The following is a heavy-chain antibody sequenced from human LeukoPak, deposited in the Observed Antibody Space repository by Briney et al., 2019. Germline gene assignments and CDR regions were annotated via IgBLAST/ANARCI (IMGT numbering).Heavy chain of an antibody. D-gene: IGHD1-26*01. V-gene: IGHV1-18*01. Sequence: ASVKVSCKSSGYTFTSYAISWVRQAPGQGLEWMGWISAYNGNTNYAQKLQGRVTMTTDTSTSTAYMELRSLRSDDTAVCYCARDLVGATDAFDIWGQGTMVTVSS. J-gene: IGHJ3*02. CDR3: ARDLVGATDAFDI. CDR1: GYTFTSYA. CDR2: ISAYNGNT.